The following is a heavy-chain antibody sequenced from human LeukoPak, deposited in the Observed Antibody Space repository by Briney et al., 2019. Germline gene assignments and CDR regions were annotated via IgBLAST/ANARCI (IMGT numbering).Heavy chain of an antibody. CDR2: ISSNGGST. Sequence: GGSLRLSCSASGFTFSSYPIYWVRQAPGKGLEYVSAISSNGGSTYYADSVKGRFTISRDRDSGKILVYLDMNSLRDEDTGVYYCDYRGSWGPGTLVTVSS. D-gene: IGHD3-10*01. V-gene: IGHV3-64*04. J-gene: IGHJ1*01. CDR3: DYRGS. CDR1: GFTFSSYP.